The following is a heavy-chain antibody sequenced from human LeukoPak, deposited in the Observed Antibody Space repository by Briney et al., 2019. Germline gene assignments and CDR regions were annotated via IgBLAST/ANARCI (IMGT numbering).Heavy chain of an antibody. CDR2: INPSGGST. V-gene: IGHV1-46*01. J-gene: IGHJ6*02. D-gene: IGHD6-13*01. Sequence: ASVKVSCKASGYTFTSYYMHWVRQAPGQGLEWMGIINPSGGSTSYAQKFQGRVTMTRDTSTSTVYMELNSLRSEDTAVYYCARAMNQAAAGLYYYYGMDVWGQGTTVTVSS. CDR3: ARAMNQAAAGLYYYYGMDV. CDR1: GYTFTSYY.